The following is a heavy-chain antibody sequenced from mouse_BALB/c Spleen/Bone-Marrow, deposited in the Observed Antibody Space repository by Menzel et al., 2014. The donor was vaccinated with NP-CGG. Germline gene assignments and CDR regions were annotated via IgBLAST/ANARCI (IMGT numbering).Heavy chain of an antibody. CDR3: TCFYYDYDGLGWFAY. CDR1: GYTFINYW. Sequence: EVQRVESGTVLARPGASVKMSCKASGYTFINYWMHWVKQRPGQGLEWIGAIYPGNSDTSYNQKFKAKAKLTAVTSTSTAYMELSSLTNEDSAVYYCTCFYYDYDGLGWFAYWGQGTLVTVSA. V-gene: IGHV1-5*01. J-gene: IGHJ3*01. D-gene: IGHD2-4*01. CDR2: IYPGNSDT.